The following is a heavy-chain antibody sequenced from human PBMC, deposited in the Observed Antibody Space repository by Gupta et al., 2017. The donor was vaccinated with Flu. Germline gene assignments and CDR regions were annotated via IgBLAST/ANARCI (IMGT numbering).Heavy chain of an antibody. V-gene: IGHV3-21*04. CDR1: GFPLNYHS. D-gene: IGHD2-2*01. CDR2: ISTTETYT. CDR3: AREPYAYHYLDV. Sequence: EVQLVESGEGLVKPGGSLSRAGPGPGFPLNYHSFNWVRQAPGKGLEWVASISTTETYTDYADSVKGRFIISRDNAQNSSYLQIYSLRDDDTAVYYCAREPYAYHYLDVWGKGTTVTVSS. J-gene: IGHJ6*04.